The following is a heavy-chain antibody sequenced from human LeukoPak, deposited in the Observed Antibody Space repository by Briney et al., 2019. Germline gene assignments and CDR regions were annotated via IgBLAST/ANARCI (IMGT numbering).Heavy chain of an antibody. V-gene: IGHV3-23*01. CDR1: GFTFSSYA. J-gene: IGHJ4*02. CDR2: ISRNAAGT. CDR3: ARDSSGYAEFDY. Sequence: GGSLRPSCAASGFTFSSYAMTWVRQAPGKGLEWVSAISRNAAGTYYADSVKGRFTISRDNFQNTLYLQMNSLRADDTAVYYCARDSSGYAEFDYWGQGTLVTVSS. D-gene: IGHD3-22*01.